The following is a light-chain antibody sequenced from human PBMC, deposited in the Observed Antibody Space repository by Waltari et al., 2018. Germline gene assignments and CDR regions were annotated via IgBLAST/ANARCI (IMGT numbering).Light chain of an antibody. CDR1: QSVRTY. V-gene: IGKV1-39*01. CDR2: DAS. Sequence: DIQMTQSPSSLSASVGDSVTITCRPSQSVRTYLHWYQHQPGRAPRLVIYDASTLQRGVPSRFTGGGSGTLFTLTIRGLQPEDFATYYCQHSYGTPPTFGGGTRVEI. CDR3: QHSYGTPPT. J-gene: IGKJ4*01.